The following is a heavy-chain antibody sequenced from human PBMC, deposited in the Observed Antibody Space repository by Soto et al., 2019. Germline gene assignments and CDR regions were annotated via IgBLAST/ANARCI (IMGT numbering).Heavy chain of an antibody. CDR3: ARRWGMVFDY. CDR2: IYHSGST. J-gene: IGHJ4*02. Sequence: SETLSLTCAVSGGSISSGGYSWSWIRQPPGKGLEWIGYIYHSGSTYYNPSLKSRVTISVDTSKNQFSLKLSSVTAADTAVYYCARRWGMVFDYWGQGTLVTVSS. D-gene: IGHD2-8*01. CDR1: GGSISSGGYS. V-gene: IGHV4-30-2*01.